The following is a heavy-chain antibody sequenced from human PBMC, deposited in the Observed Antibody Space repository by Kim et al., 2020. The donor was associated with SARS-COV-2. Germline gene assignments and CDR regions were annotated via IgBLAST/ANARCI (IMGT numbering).Heavy chain of an antibody. D-gene: IGHD3-16*02. Sequence: SETLSLTCAVYGGSFSGYYWSWIRQPPGKGLEWIGEINHSGSTNYNPSLKSRVTISVDTSKNQFSLKLSSVTAADTAVYYCARGRYYDYVWGSYRQPPSFDYWGQGTLVTVSS. CDR1: GGSFSGYY. V-gene: IGHV4-34*01. CDR2: INHSGST. CDR3: ARGRYYDYVWGSYRQPPSFDY. J-gene: IGHJ4*02.